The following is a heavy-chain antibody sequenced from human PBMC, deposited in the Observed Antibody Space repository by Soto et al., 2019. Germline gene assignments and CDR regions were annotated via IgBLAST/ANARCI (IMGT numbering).Heavy chain of an antibody. D-gene: IGHD1-26*01. CDR3: ARGLGANDGYYFDY. Sequence: SETLSLTCAISGYSINSGYYWGWIRQPPGKGLEWLGSIHHRGSTYYNPSLKSRVTISIDTSKNQFSLRLTSVNDADTAVFYCARGLGANDGYYFDYWGQGALVTVSS. V-gene: IGHV4-38-2*01. CDR2: IHHRGST. CDR1: GYSINSGYY. J-gene: IGHJ4*02.